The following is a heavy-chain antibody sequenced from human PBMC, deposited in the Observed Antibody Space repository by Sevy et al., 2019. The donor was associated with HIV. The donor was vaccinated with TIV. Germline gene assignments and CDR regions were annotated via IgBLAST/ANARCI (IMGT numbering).Heavy chain of an antibody. D-gene: IGHD6-6*01. CDR2: TRYDGSTK. Sequence: GGSLRLSCAASGFTFNVYGMHWVLQAPGKGLQWVAFTRYDGSTKYYAAAVKGRFTISRENSKNTLYLQMNSLRDEDTAKYYCTKDLTERYSTSSGDFDYWGQGSLVTVSS. CDR1: GFTFNVYG. V-gene: IGHV3-30*02. CDR3: TKDLTERYSTSSGDFDY. J-gene: IGHJ4*02.